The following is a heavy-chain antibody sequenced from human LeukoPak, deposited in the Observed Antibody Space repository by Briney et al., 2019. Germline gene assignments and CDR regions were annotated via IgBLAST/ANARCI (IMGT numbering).Heavy chain of an antibody. J-gene: IGHJ4*02. CDR3: ARDHFSGCPDY. Sequence: TGGSLRLSCAASGFTLDTYWMHWVRQAPATGLVWVARINADGSSTSHADSVKGRFTISRDNARNTLYLQMNSLRGDDTAVYYCARDHFSGCPDYWGQGTLVTVSS. CDR2: INADGSST. CDR1: GFTLDTYW. V-gene: IGHV3-74*01. D-gene: IGHD6-19*01.